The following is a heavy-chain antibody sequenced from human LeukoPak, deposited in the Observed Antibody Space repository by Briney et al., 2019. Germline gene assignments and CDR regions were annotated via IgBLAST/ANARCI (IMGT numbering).Heavy chain of an antibody. CDR3: ARSYYDFWSGYFDAFDI. J-gene: IGHJ3*02. CDR2: IKQDGSEK. CDR1: GFTFSTYW. V-gene: IGHV3-7*01. D-gene: IGHD3-3*01. Sequence: PGGSLRLSCAASGFTFSTYWMSWVRQAPGKGLEWVANIKQDGSEKYYVDSVKGRFTLSRDNAKNSLYLQMNSLRAEDTAVYYCARSYYDFWSGYFDAFDIWGQGATVTVSS.